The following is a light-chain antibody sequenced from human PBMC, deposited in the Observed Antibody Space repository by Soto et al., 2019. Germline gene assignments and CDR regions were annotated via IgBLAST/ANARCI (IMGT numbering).Light chain of an antibody. Sequence: DIQMTQSPSSLSASVGDRVTITCQASQDISNYLNWYQQKQGKDPKLLIYDASNLETGVPSRFSGSGSGTDFTFTISSLQPEDIATYYCQQYDNLPLTFGGGTKVDIK. CDR2: DAS. CDR1: QDISNY. CDR3: QQYDNLPLT. J-gene: IGKJ4*01. V-gene: IGKV1-33*01.